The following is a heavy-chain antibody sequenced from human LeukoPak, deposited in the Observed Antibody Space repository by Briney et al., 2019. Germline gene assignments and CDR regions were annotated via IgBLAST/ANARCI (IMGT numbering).Heavy chain of an antibody. V-gene: IGHV3-23*01. Sequence: GGSLRLSCAASGFTFSSHAMSWVRQAPGKGLEWVSAISGSGGSTYYADSVKGRFTISRDNSKNTLYLQMNSLRAEDTAVYYCAKGGRVVPAARYYFDYWGQGTLVTVSS. D-gene: IGHD2-2*01. CDR1: GFTFSSHA. CDR2: ISGSGGST. J-gene: IGHJ4*02. CDR3: AKGGRVVPAARYYFDY.